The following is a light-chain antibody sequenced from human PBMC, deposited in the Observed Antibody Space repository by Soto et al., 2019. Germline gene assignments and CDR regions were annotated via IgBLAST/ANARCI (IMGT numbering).Light chain of an antibody. V-gene: IGKV2-28*01. CDR2: LGS. CDR1: HSLLHSNGYNY. J-gene: IGKJ5*01. Sequence: DIVMTQSPLSLPVTPGERASISCRSSHSLLHSNGYNYLDWYLQKPGQSPQLLIYLGSNRASGVHDRFSGSGSGTDFTLKIRRVEAEDVGVYYCMQALQTITFGQGTRLEIK. CDR3: MQALQTIT.